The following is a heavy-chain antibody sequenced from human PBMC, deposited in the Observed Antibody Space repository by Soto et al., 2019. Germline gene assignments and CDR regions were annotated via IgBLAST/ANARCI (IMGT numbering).Heavy chain of an antibody. CDR2: MNPNTGNT. D-gene: IGHD1-26*01. V-gene: IGHV1-8*01. Sequence: QVQLVQSGADMKKPGASVKVSCKASGYTFTHYDINWVRQANGQGLEWMGWMNPNTGNTGFAQKFQDRVTMTRNTSISTAYMELSSLRSEDAALYFCARGGWAPPVDFWGHGTPVTVSS. CDR1: GYTFTHYD. CDR3: ARGGWAPPVDF. J-gene: IGHJ4*01.